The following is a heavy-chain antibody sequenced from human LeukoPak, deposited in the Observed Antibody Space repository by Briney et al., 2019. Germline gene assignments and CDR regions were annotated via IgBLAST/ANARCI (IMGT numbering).Heavy chain of an antibody. CDR2: INTDGWST. Sequence: PGGSLSLSCAAWGFNFRSNWIHWVRPAARKGRLWVSHINTDGWSTIYADSVRGRFTISRDNAKKTLYLQMNSLRAEDTAGYYCARTLADAFEVWGQGTMVTVSS. CDR3: ARTLADAFEV. V-gene: IGHV3-74*01. D-gene: IGHD3-16*01. J-gene: IGHJ3*01. CDR1: GFNFRSNW.